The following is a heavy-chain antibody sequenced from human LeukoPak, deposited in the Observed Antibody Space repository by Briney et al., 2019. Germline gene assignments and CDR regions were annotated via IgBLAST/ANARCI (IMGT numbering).Heavy chain of an antibody. Sequence: TSVTVSCKASGYTFTSYGISWVRQAPGQGLAWMGWISAYNGNTNYAQKPQGRVTMTTDTSTRTAYMELRSLRSDDTAVYYCARAAYYYGSGSYPKPTTKNYYYYYMDVWGKGTTVTVSS. CDR3: ARAAYYYGSGSYPKPTTKNYYYYYMDV. J-gene: IGHJ6*03. CDR2: ISAYNGNT. D-gene: IGHD3-10*01. CDR1: GYTFTSYG. V-gene: IGHV1-18*01.